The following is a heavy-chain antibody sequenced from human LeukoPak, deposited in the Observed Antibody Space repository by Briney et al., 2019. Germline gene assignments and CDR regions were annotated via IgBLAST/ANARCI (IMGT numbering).Heavy chain of an antibody. V-gene: IGHV3-7*01. CDR2: IKQDGSEK. J-gene: IGHJ6*03. CDR1: GFTFSSYW. CDR3: ARESPPPDYYYNYYMDV. Sequence: GGSLRLSCAAAGFTFSSYWMTWVRQAPGKGLEWVASIKQDGSEKYYVDSVKGRFTISRDNAKNSLYLQMNSLRAEDTAVYYCARESPPPDYYYNYYMDVWGKGTTVTVSS.